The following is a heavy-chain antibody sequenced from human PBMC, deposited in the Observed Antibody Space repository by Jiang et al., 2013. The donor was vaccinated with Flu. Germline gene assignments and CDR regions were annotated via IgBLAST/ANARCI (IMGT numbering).Heavy chain of an antibody. CDR3: ARHLEFNYYDSSGYYESYFDS. CDR1: GFTFSSYE. Sequence: VQLVESGGGLVQPGGSLRLSCAASGFTFSSYEMNWVRQAPGKGLEWVSYISTSGSNIYYADSVKGRFTISRDNAKNSLYLQMNSLRAEDTAIYYCARHLEFNYYDSSGYYESYFDSWGQGTLVTVSS. CDR2: ISTSGSNI. V-gene: IGHV3-48*03. J-gene: IGHJ4*02. D-gene: IGHD3-22*01.